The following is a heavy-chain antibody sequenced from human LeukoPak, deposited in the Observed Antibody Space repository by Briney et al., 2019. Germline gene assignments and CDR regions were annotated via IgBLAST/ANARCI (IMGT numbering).Heavy chain of an antibody. J-gene: IGHJ4*02. CDR3: ARGYGDYAQYFDY. CDR2: IYYSGST. D-gene: IGHD4-17*01. Sequence: PSRTLALTCTVPDSSITSYYWSWIRQSPGKGLDWIGYIYYSGSTNYNPSLNSRATISVDTSKNQFSLQLSSVTAADTAVYYCARGYGDYAQYFDYWGQGTLVTVSS. CDR1: DSSITSYY. V-gene: IGHV4-59*01.